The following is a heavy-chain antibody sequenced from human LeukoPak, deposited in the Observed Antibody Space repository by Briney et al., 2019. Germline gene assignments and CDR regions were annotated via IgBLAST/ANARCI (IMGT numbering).Heavy chain of an antibody. CDR1: GFTVSNNY. CDR2: IYSGGST. D-gene: IGHD6-19*01. Sequence: PGGSLRLSCVASGFTVSNNYMNWVRQARGMGLEWVSVIYSGGSTYYADSVKGRFTISRDNSKNTLYLQMNSLRAEDTAVYYCARGAGTFDYWGQGTLVTVSS. V-gene: IGHV3-66*01. J-gene: IGHJ4*02. CDR3: ARGAGTFDY.